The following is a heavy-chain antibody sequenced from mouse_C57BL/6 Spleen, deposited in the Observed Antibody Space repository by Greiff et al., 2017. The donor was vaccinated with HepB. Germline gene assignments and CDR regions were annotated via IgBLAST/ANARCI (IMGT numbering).Heavy chain of an antibody. Sequence: VHVKQSGPELVKPGASVKISCKASGYSFTDYNMNWVKQSNGKSLEWIGVINPNYGTTSYNQKFKGKATLTVDQSSSTAYMQLNSLTSEDSAVYYCASGDYGSGGFAYWGQGTLVTVSA. CDR1: GYSFTDYN. V-gene: IGHV1-39*01. D-gene: IGHD1-1*01. J-gene: IGHJ3*01. CDR3: ASGDYGSGGFAY. CDR2: INPNYGTT.